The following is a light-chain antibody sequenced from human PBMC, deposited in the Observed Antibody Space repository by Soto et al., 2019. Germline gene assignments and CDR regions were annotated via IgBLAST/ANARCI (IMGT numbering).Light chain of an antibody. V-gene: IGLV4-60*03. CDR2: LEGSGSF. CDR3: ETWDSSTYVV. Sequence: QPVLTQSSSASASLGSSVKLTCTLSSGHSSYRIAWHQQQPGKAPRYLMKLEGSGSFIKGSGVPDRFSGSSSGADRYLTISNLQSEDEAHYYYETWDSSTYVVFGGGTKLTVL. CDR1: SGHSSYR. J-gene: IGLJ2*01.